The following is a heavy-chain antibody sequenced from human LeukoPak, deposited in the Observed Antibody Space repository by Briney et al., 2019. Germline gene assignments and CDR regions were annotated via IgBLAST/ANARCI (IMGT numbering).Heavy chain of an antibody. CDR3: AREFVLRFFEGYMDV. CDR1: GFTFSSYE. Sequence: GGSLRLSCAASGFTFSSYEMNWVRQAPGKGLEWVSYISSSGSTIYYADSVKGRFTISRDNAKNSLYLQMNSLRTEDTAVYYCAREFVLRFFEGYMDVWGKGTTVTVSS. CDR2: ISSSGSTI. D-gene: IGHD3-3*01. J-gene: IGHJ6*03. V-gene: IGHV3-48*03.